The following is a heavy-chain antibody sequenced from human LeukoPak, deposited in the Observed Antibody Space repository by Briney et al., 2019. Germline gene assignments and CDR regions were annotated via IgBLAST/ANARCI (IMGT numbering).Heavy chain of an antibody. CDR1: GFTFSSYW. Sequence: GGSLRLSRAASGFTFSSYWMTWVRQAPGKGPESVAKIKQDGSEKYYVDSVKGRFTISRDNAKNSLYLQMNSLGAEDTAVYYCARRGTSSSWAHFDYWGQGTLVTVSS. D-gene: IGHD6-13*01. CDR2: IKQDGSEK. CDR3: ARRGTSSSWAHFDY. J-gene: IGHJ4*02. V-gene: IGHV3-7*05.